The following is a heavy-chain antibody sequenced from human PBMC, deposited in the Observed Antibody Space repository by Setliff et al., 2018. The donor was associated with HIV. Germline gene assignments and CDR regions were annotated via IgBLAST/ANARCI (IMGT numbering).Heavy chain of an antibody. CDR2: ISYSGST. J-gene: IGHJ6*03. D-gene: IGHD3-3*01. V-gene: IGHV4-31*03. CDR1: GDSISSGGYQ. CDR3: ARATYILHFFEWSHYYYMDV. Sequence: SETLSLTCTVSGDSISSGGYQWTWIRQHPGKGLEYIGYISYSGSTDSNPSLKSRLTMSVDTSKNQFFLKLNSTTAADTAVYYCARATYILHFFEWSHYYYMDVWGKGTTVTVSS.